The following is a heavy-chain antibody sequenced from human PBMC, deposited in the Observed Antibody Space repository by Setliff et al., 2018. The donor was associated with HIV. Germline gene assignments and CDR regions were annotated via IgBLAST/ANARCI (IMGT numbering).Heavy chain of an antibody. J-gene: IGHJ1*01. CDR1: GGTFSSYA. D-gene: IGHD2-15*01. V-gene: IGHV1-69*13. Sequence: SVKVSCKASGGTFSSYAIYWVRQAPGQGLEWMGGTMPISGTPNYAQKFQGRVTITADESTNTAYMELSSLRSEDTAVYYCADTRGYCSGDSCYGYFHHWGQGTLVTVSS. CDR2: TMPISGTP. CDR3: ADTRGYCSGDSCYGYFHH.